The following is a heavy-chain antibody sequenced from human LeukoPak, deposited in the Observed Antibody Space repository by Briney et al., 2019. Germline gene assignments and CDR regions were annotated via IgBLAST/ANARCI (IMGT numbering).Heavy chain of an antibody. J-gene: IGHJ4*02. Sequence: PGGSLRLSCAASGFTFSSYGMHWVRQAPGKGLEWVSFIRYDGSNKYYADSVKGRFTISRDNSKNTLYLQMNSLRAEDTAVYFCAKGSRDGYNSGVYWGQGTLVTVSS. D-gene: IGHD5-24*01. CDR1: GFTFSSYG. CDR3: AKGSRDGYNSGVY. V-gene: IGHV3-30*02. CDR2: IRYDGSNK.